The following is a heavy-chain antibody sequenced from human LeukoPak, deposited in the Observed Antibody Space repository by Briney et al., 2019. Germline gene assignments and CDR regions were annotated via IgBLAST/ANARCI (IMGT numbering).Heavy chain of an antibody. Sequence: GGSLRLSCAASGFTFSSYGMHWVRQAPGKGLEWVAVISYDGSNKYYADSVKGRFTISRDDSNKTLHLQMNSLKTEDTGVYYCTTDAPYYGSGSYFSDFQHWGQGTLVTVSS. CDR3: TTDAPYYGSGSYFSDFQH. V-gene: IGHV3-30*03. CDR2: ISYDGSNK. D-gene: IGHD3-10*01. CDR1: GFTFSSYG. J-gene: IGHJ1*01.